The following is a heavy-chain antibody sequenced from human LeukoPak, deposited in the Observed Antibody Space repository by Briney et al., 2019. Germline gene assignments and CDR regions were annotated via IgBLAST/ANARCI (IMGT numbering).Heavy chain of an antibody. V-gene: IGHV4-4*07. D-gene: IGHD3-22*01. Sequence: PSETLSLTCTVSGGSINNYYWSWIRQPAGKGLEWIGRIYTSGSTNYNPSLKSRVTMSVDTSKNQFSLKLSSVTAADTAVYYCARDRPYYYDGRNWFDPWGQGTLVTVSS. J-gene: IGHJ5*02. CDR1: GGSINNYY. CDR3: ARDRPYYYDGRNWFDP. CDR2: IYTSGST.